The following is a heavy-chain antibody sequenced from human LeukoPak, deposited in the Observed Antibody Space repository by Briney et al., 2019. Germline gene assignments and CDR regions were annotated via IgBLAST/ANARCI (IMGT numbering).Heavy chain of an antibody. D-gene: IGHD3-22*01. CDR3: ARGLLGFGYYDSSGYFDY. CDR2: VIPIFGTA. J-gene: IGHJ4*02. V-gene: IGHV1-69*01. CDR1: GGTFISYA. Sequence: SVKVSCKASGGTFISYAISWVRQAPGQGPEWMGGVIPIFGTANYAQKFQGRVTITADESTSTAYMELSSLRSEDTAVYYCARGLLGFGYYDSSGYFDYWGQGTLVTVSS.